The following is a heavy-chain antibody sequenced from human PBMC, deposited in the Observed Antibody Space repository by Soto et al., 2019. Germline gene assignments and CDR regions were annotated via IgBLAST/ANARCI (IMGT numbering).Heavy chain of an antibody. Sequence: QVQLVESGGGLVKPGGSLRLSCAASGFTFSDYYMSWIRQAPGKGLEWVSYISSSGSTIYYADSVKGLFTISRDNAKNSLYLQMNGLRAEDTAVYYCARAMDYDFWSGYQHAFDIWGQGTMVTVSS. CDR2: ISSSGSTI. D-gene: IGHD3-3*01. CDR3: ARAMDYDFWSGYQHAFDI. J-gene: IGHJ3*02. V-gene: IGHV3-11*01. CDR1: GFTFSDYY.